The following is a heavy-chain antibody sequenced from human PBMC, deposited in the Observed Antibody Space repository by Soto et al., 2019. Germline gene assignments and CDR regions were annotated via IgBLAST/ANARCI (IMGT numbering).Heavy chain of an antibody. V-gene: IGHV1-18*01. CDR2: ISAHNGNT. Sequence: QVHLVQSGAEVKKPGASVKVSCKASGYTFTSYGITWVRQAPGQGLEWMGWISAHNGNTAYAQKLQGRVIVTRDTSTSTAYRELMGLISDDTAVYYGARGRYGDYWGQGALVTVSS. CDR1: GYTFTSYG. D-gene: IGHD1-1*01. J-gene: IGHJ4*02. CDR3: ARGRYGDY.